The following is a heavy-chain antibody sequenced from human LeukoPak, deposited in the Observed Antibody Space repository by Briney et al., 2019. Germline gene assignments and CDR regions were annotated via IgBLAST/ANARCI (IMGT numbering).Heavy chain of an antibody. V-gene: IGHV4-59*08. J-gene: IGHJ3*02. D-gene: IGHD3-16*01. CDR2: ITYSGSI. CDR3: ARHLPPYVHIDI. CDR1: GGSISPYY. Sequence: SETLSLTCNVYGGSISPYYWSWIRQPPGKGLEWIAYITYSGSINYNPSLKSRVTISVNMSKNQFPLKLDSVTAADTAVYYCARHLPPYVHIDIWGQGTEVTVSS.